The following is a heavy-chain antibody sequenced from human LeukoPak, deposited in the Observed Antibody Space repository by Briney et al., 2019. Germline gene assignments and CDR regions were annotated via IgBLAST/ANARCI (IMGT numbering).Heavy chain of an antibody. Sequence: SPSETLSLTCTVSVGSITSYYWSWIRQPPGKGLEWIGYIYYSGSTNYNPSLKSRVTISIDTSKNQFSLKLSSVTAADTAMYYCASHYGSGVDYWGQGTLVTVSS. J-gene: IGHJ4*02. D-gene: IGHD3-10*01. CDR1: VGSITSYY. CDR3: ASHYGSGVDY. CDR2: IYYSGST. V-gene: IGHV4-59*01.